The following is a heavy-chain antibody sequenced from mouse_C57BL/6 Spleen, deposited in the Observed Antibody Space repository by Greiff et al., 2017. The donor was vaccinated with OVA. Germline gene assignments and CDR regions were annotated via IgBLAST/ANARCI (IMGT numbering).Heavy chain of an antibody. CDR2: ISSGSSTI. D-gene: IGHD1-1*01. CDR3: ASFDYYGSFDY. Sequence: EVHLVESGGGLVKPGGSLKLSCAASGFTFSDYGMHWVRQAPEKGLEWVAYISSGSSTIYYADTVKGRFTISRDNAKNTLFLQMTSLRSEDTAMYYCASFDYYGSFDYWGQGTTLTVSS. J-gene: IGHJ2*01. CDR1: GFTFSDYG. V-gene: IGHV5-17*01.